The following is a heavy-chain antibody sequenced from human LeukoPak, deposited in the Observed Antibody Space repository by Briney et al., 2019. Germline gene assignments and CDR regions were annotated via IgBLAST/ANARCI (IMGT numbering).Heavy chain of an antibody. V-gene: IGHV4-39*01. CDR1: GGSISSSSYY. Sequence: SETLSLTCTVSGGSISSSSYYWGWIRQPPGKGLEWIGSIYYSGSTYYNPSLKSRATISVDTSKNQFSLKLSSVTAADTAVYYCGGFSYGGNPGWFDPWGQGTLVTVSS. J-gene: IGHJ5*02. CDR2: IYYSGST. D-gene: IGHD4-23*01. CDR3: GGFSYGGNPGWFDP.